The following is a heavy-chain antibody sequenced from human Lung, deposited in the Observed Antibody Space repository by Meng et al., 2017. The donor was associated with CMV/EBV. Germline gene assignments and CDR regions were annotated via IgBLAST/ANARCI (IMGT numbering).Heavy chain of an antibody. V-gene: IGHV4-30-4*01. CDR2: IHSTGST. Sequence: LXCTVSRDSMSSYGYNWSWIRQPPGEGLEWIGYIHSTGSTYYNPSLKGRITISIDTSRNQFSLELTSVTAADTAIYYCARFADPSVPYYFDFWGPGTLVTVSS. CDR3: ARFADPSVPYYFDF. CDR1: RDSMSSYGYN. J-gene: IGHJ4*02.